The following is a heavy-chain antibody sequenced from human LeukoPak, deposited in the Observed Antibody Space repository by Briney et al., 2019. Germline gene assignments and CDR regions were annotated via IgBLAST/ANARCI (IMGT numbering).Heavy chain of an antibody. V-gene: IGHV4-59*01. D-gene: IGHD5-18*01. J-gene: IGHJ4*02. CDR2: IYYSGST. CDR3: ASHTAMVPPNY. CDR1: GGFISSYY. Sequence: SETLSLTCTVSGGFISSYYWSWVRQPPGKGLEWIGYIYYSGSTNYNPSLKSRVTISVDTSKNQFSLKLSSVTAADTAVYYCASHTAMVPPNYWGQGTLVTVSS.